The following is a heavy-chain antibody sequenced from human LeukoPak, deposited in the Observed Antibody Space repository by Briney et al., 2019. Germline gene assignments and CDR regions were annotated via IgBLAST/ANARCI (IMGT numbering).Heavy chain of an antibody. J-gene: IGHJ4*02. D-gene: IGHD1-26*01. CDR1: GFSFA. V-gene: IGHV3-43*02. CDR3: ARVYRGFTYFDY. CDR2: VSGDGSNT. Sequence: GGSLRLSCAASGFSFAMHWVRQAPGKGLEWVSFVSGDGSNTYYADSVKGRFTISRDNAKNSLYLQMNSLRAEDTAVYYCARVYRGFTYFDYWGQGTLVTVSS.